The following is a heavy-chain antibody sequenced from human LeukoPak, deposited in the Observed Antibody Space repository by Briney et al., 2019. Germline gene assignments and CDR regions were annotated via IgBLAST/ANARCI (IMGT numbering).Heavy chain of an antibody. CDR2: IYSGRTF. J-gene: IGHJ5*01. CDR3: VRHDGRGGATMGAFDS. Sequence: SETLSLTCTISAASISSSNHHWGWIRQSPGKGLEWIGSIYSGRTFYYNPSLNSRVTISVVTSDQFTLQLNSVTAADTAVYYCVRHDGRGGATMGAFDSWGQGTLVTVSS. V-gene: IGHV4-39*01. D-gene: IGHD5-12*01. CDR1: AASISSSNHH.